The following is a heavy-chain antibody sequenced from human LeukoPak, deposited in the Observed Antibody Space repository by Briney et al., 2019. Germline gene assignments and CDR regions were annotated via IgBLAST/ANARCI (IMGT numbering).Heavy chain of an antibody. V-gene: IGHV1-24*01. CDR3: ATEANSYYYY. D-gene: IGHD3-22*01. CDR1: GYTLTELS. CDR2: FDPEDGET. Sequence: ASAKVSCKVSGYTLTELSMHWVRQAPGKGLEWMGGFDPEDGETVYAQKFQGRVTMTEDTSTDTVYMELSSLRSEDTAVYYCATEANSYYYYWGQGTLVTVSS. J-gene: IGHJ4*02.